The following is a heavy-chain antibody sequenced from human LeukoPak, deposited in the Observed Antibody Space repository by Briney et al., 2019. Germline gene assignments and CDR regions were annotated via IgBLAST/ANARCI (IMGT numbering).Heavy chain of an antibody. CDR2: ISYDGSNK. CDR1: GFTFSSYG. J-gene: IGHJ6*02. Sequence: GGSLRLSCAASGFTFSSYGIHWVRQAPGKGRAWVAVISYDGSNKYYADSVKGRFTVSRDNSKNTLYLQMTSLRAEDTAVYYCVKALRAGLYYYVAMDVWGQGTTVTVSS. V-gene: IGHV3-30*18. CDR3: VKALRAGLYYYVAMDV. D-gene: IGHD3-16*02.